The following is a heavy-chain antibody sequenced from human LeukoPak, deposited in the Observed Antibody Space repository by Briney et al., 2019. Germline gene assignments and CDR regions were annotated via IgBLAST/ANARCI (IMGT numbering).Heavy chain of an antibody. CDR1: GYTFTGCY. CDR2: INPNSGGT. Sequence: ASVKVSCKASGYTFTGCYMHWLRQAPGQGLEWMGWINPNSGGTKYAQKFQGRVTMTRDTSISTGDMELSRLRSDDTAVYYCARGEVSSWYDYFQHWGQGSLVTVSS. CDR3: ARGEVSSWYDYFQH. D-gene: IGHD6-13*01. J-gene: IGHJ1*01. V-gene: IGHV1-2*02.